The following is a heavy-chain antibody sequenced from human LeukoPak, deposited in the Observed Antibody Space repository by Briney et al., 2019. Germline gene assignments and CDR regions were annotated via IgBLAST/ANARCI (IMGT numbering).Heavy chain of an antibody. CDR2: IYSGGST. V-gene: IGHV3-53*05. J-gene: IGHJ3*02. D-gene: IGHD5-18*01. CDR1: GFTVSSNY. Sequence: SGGSLRLSCAASGFTVSSNYMSWVRQAPGKGLEWDSVIYSGGSTYYADSVKGRFTISRDNSKNTLYLQMNSLRAEDTAVYYCARPVSAMAKGDAFDIWGQGTMVTVSS. CDR3: ARPVSAMAKGDAFDI.